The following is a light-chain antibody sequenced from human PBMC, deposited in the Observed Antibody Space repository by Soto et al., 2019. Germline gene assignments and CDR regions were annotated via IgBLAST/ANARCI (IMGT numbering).Light chain of an antibody. Sequence: EIVMPQSPATLSASPGERATLSCRASQSVSTRLAWYQQRPGQAPRLLIYRASARATGIPARFSGSGSGTEFTLTISSLQSEDVAIYYCQQSSDWPRTFGQGTKVEIK. CDR3: QQSSDWPRT. V-gene: IGKV3-15*01. J-gene: IGKJ1*01. CDR1: QSVSTR. CDR2: RAS.